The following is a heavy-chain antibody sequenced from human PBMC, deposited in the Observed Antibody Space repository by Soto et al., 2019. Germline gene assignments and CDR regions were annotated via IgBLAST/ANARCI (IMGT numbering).Heavy chain of an antibody. Sequence: SETLSLTCTVSGGSISSSSYYWGWIRQPPGKGLEWIGSIYYSGSTYYNPSLKSRVTISVDTSKNQFSLKLSSVTAADTAVYYCARNMIGAYYYYGVDVWGQGTTVTVSS. CDR1: GGSISSSSYY. D-gene: IGHD3-16*01. J-gene: IGHJ6*02. CDR3: ARNMIGAYYYYGVDV. V-gene: IGHV4-39*01. CDR2: IYYSGST.